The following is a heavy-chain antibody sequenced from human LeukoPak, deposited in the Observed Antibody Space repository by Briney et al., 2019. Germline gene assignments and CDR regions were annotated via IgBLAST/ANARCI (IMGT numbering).Heavy chain of an antibody. CDR1: GGSISSGGYS. CDR3: ARTSSSYDSSGYYLNPFDY. CDR2: IYHSGST. V-gene: IGHV4-30-2*01. J-gene: IGHJ4*02. Sequence: SQTLSLTCAVSGGSISSGGYSWSWIRQPPGKGLEWIGYIYHSGSTNYNPSLKSRVTISVDTSKNQFSLKLSSVTAADTAVYYCARTSSSYDSSGYYLNPFDYWGQGTLVTVSS. D-gene: IGHD3-22*01.